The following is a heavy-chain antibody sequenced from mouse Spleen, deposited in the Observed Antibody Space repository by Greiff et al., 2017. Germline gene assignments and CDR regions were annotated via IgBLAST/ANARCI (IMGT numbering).Heavy chain of an antibody. J-gene: IGHJ4*01. CDR3: ARGGTATGAMDY. D-gene: IGHD1-2*01. CDR1: GYAFSSYW. V-gene: IGHV1-80*01. CDR2: IYPGDGDT. Sequence: QVHVKQSGAELVRPGSSVKISCKASGYAFSSYWMNWVKQRPGQGLEWIGQIYPGDGDTNYNGKFKGKATLTADKSSSTAYMQLSSLTSEDSAVYFCARGGTATGAMDYWGQGTSVTVSS.